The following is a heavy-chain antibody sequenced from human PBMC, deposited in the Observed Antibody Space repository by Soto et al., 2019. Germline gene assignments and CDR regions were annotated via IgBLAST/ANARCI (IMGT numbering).Heavy chain of an antibody. V-gene: IGHV3-30-3*01. CDR1: GFTFSSYA. Sequence: QVQLVESGGGVVQPGRSLRLSCAASGFTFSSYAMHWVRQAPGKGLEWVAVISYDGSNKYYADSVKGRFTISRDNSKNTLYLQMNSLRAEDTAVYYCARDSRATVTQRSYYGMDVWGQGTTVTVSS. CDR3: ARDSRATVTQRSYYGMDV. J-gene: IGHJ6*02. D-gene: IGHD4-17*01. CDR2: ISYDGSNK.